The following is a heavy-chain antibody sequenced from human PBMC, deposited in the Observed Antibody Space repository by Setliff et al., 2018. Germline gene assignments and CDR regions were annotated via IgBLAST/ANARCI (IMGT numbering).Heavy chain of an antibody. CDR2: FDPEDGET. V-gene: IGHV1-24*01. CDR1: GYTLTELS. Sequence: ASVKVSCKVSGYTLTELSMHWVRQAPGKGLEWMGGFDPEDGETIYTQKFQGRVTMTEDTSTDTAYMELSSLRSEDTAVYYCATSVSWIQLVLYPQGHPEPFDYWGQGTLVTVSS. D-gene: IGHD5-18*01. CDR3: ATSVSWIQLVLYPQGHPEPFDY. J-gene: IGHJ4*02.